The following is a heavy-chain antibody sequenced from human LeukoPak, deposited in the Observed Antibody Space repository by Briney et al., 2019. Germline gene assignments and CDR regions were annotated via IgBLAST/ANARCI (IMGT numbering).Heavy chain of an antibody. CDR1: GGSFSGYY. Sequence: SETLSLTCAVYGGSFSGYYWSWIRQPPGKGLEWIGEINHNGSTNYNPSLKSRVTISVDTSKNQFSLKLSSVTAADTAVYYCARGRIQLWYPWYFDYWGQGTLVTVSS. CDR3: ARGRIQLWYPWYFDY. V-gene: IGHV4-34*01. CDR2: INHNGST. D-gene: IGHD5-18*01. J-gene: IGHJ4*02.